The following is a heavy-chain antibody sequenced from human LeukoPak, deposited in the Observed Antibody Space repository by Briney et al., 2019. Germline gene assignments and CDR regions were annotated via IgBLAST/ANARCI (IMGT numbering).Heavy chain of an antibody. CDR1: GFTFSSYA. V-gene: IGHV3-23*01. J-gene: IGHJ4*02. Sequence: GGSLSLSCAASGFTFSSYAMSWVRQAPGKGLEWVSGISGSGDSTYYADSVKGRFTISRDNSKNTLYVQMNSLRAEDTAVYYCAKFHTVTTTYWGQGTLVTVSS. D-gene: IGHD4-11*01. CDR2: ISGSGDST. CDR3: AKFHTVTTTY.